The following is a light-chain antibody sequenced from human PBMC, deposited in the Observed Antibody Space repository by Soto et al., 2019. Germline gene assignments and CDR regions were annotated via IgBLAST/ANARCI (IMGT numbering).Light chain of an antibody. V-gene: IGLV2-14*01. CDR2: EVS. Sequence: QSVLTQPASVSGSPGQSIAISCTGTSSDVGGDNSVSWYQQHPGKAPKLIIYEVSNRPSGVSDRFSGSQSGNTASLTISGLQAEDAADYYCSSYTSSNTYVSGTGTKLTVL. J-gene: IGLJ1*01. CDR1: SSDVGGDNS. CDR3: SSYTSSNTYV.